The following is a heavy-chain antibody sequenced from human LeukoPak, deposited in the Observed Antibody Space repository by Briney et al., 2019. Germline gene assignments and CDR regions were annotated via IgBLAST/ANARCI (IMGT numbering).Heavy chain of an antibody. D-gene: IGHD7-27*01. CDR1: GYTFTTHD. CDR3: VRTPPNWGFDY. Sequence: ASEKVSCKASGYTFTTHDINWVRQAPGQGLEWLGWMSPNSGDTGYAQKFQGRVTMTSDSSISTAYMELSSLRSEDTAIYYCVRTPPNWGFDYWGQGTLVTVSS. CDR2: MSPNSGDT. J-gene: IGHJ4*02. V-gene: IGHV1-8*01.